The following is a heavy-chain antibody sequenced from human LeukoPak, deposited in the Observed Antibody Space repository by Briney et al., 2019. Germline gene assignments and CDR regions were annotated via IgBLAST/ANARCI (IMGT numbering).Heavy chain of an antibody. CDR3: ARGWSGSYYSHYYYYMDV. CDR2: INPNSGGT. D-gene: IGHD1-26*01. V-gene: IGHV1-2*02. Sequence: ASVKVSCNASRHTFTGYYMHWVRQAPGQGLEWMGWINPNSGGTNYAQKFQGRVTMTRDTSISTAYMELSRLRSDDTAVYYCARGWSGSYYSHYYYYMDVWGKGTTVTVSS. CDR1: RHTFTGYY. J-gene: IGHJ6*03.